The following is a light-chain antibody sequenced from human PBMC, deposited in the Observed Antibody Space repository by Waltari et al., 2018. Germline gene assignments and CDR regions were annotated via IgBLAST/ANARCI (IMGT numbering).Light chain of an antibody. CDR2: GAS. CDR1: QSVNSN. J-gene: IGKJ1*01. CDR3: QQYDNWPWT. Sequence: EIVMTQSPATLSVSPGERATLSCRSSQSVNSNLAWYQQKPGQAPRLLIYGASTRATGLPVRFSGSWSGTDFTLTISSLQSEDLAVYYCQQYDNWPWTFGQGTKVEIK. V-gene: IGKV3-15*01.